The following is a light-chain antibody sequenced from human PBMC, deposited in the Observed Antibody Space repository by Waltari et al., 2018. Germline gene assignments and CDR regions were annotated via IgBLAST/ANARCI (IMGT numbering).Light chain of an antibody. CDR2: DNN. V-gene: IGLV1-51*01. J-gene: IGLJ2*01. CDR1: GSNIGHNF. CDR3: GTWDSSLSVV. Sequence: QSVLTQPPSVSAAAGQKVTISCSGSGSNIGHNFVSWYQQVPGTAPKLLIFDNNKRPSGIPDRFSGSKSGSSATLGIAGLQTGDEAEYYCGTWDSSLSVVFGGGTKLTVL.